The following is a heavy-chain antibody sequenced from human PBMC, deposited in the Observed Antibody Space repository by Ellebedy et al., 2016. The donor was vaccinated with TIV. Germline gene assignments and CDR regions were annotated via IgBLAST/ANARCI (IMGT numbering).Heavy chain of an antibody. CDR3: ARRAVRGVLSLTWFDP. D-gene: IGHD3-10*01. J-gene: IGHJ5*02. CDR1: GGSISSSSYY. Sequence: MPSETLSLTCTVSGGSISSSSYYWGWIRQPPGKGLEWIGSIYYSGSTYYNPSLKSRVTISVDTSKNQFSLKLSSVTAADTAVYYCARRAVRGVLSLTWFDPWGQGTLVTVSS. V-gene: IGHV4-39*01. CDR2: IYYSGST.